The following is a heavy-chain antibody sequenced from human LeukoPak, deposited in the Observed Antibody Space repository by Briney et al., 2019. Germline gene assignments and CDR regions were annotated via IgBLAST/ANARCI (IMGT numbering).Heavy chain of an antibody. D-gene: IGHD6-6*01. J-gene: IGHJ4*02. V-gene: IGHV1-69*13. Sequence: GASVKVSCKASGGTFSSYAISWVRQAPGQGLEWMGGIIPIFGTANYAQKFQGRVTITADESTSTAYMELSSLRSEDTAVYYCAKTYSSSPSPLDYFDYWGQGTLVTVSS. CDR2: IIPIFGTA. CDR3: AKTYSSSPSPLDYFDY. CDR1: GGTFSSYA.